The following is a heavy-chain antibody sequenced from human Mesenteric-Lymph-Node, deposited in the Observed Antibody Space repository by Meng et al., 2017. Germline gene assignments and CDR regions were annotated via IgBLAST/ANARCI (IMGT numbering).Heavy chain of an antibody. CDR2: INSPGTTT. D-gene: IGHD5-18*01. CDR3: AKAISTVYSYGKFDY. V-gene: IGHV3-74*01. Sequence: GGSLRLSCAASGFSFSTYWMHWVRLVPGKGLVWVSHINSPGTTTTYADSVKGRFTISRDNSKNTLYLQMSSLRAEDTAVYYCAKAISTVYSYGKFDYWGQGTLVTVSS. CDR1: GFSFSTYW. J-gene: IGHJ4*02.